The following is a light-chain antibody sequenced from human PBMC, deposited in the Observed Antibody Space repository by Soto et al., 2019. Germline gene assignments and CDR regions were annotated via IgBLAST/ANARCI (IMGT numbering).Light chain of an antibody. Sequence: QSVLTQPASVSGSPGQSITISCTRSSTDFENYNLVSWYQHCPDKAPKLMIYEVSKRPSGVPDRFSGSKSGNTASLTVSGLQAEDEADYFCSSYAGSNNYVFGTGTKLTVL. CDR2: EVS. CDR3: SSYAGSNNYV. V-gene: IGLV2-8*01. J-gene: IGLJ1*01. CDR1: STDFENYNL.